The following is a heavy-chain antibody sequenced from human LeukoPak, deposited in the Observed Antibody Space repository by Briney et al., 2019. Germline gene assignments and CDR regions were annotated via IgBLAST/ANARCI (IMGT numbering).Heavy chain of an antibody. CDR1: GYSISSGYY. V-gene: IGHV4-38-2*02. CDR3: ARDPSFGVVIKAPPTFDY. Sequence: PSETLSLTCTVSGYSISSGYYWAWMRQPPGKGLEWIGSINHSGSTYYNPSLKSRVTVSVDTSKDQVSLRLSSVTAADTAVYYCARDPSFGVVIKAPPTFDYWGQGTLVTVSS. J-gene: IGHJ4*02. CDR2: INHSGST. D-gene: IGHD3-3*01.